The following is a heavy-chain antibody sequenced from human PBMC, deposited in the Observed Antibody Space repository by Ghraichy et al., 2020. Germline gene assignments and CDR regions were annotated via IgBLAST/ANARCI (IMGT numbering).Heavy chain of an antibody. CDR2: MYYSGST. Sequence: SETLSLTCTVSGCSISSGDYYWSWIRQPPGKGLEWIGYMYYSGSTYYNPSLKSRVTISINTSKSQFSLSLSSVTAADTAVYYCARAPRGGWLYNWFDPWGQGTVVTVYS. CDR3: ARAPRGGWLYNWFDP. V-gene: IGHV4-30-4*08. CDR1: GCSISSGDYY. J-gene: IGHJ5*02. D-gene: IGHD5-24*01.